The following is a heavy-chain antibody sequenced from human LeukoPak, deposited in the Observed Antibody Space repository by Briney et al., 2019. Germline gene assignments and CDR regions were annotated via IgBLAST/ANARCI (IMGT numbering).Heavy chain of an antibody. D-gene: IGHD6-19*01. CDR1: GGSISSSSYY. J-gene: IGHJ3*02. CDR2: IYYSGST. V-gene: IGHV4-39*01. Sequence: SETLSLTCTVSGGSISSSSYYWGWIRQPPGKGLEWIGSIYYSGSTYYNPSLKSRVTISVDTSKNQFSLKLSSVTAADTAVYYCARHKREIAVASLNAFDIWGQGTMVTVSS. CDR3: ARHKREIAVASLNAFDI.